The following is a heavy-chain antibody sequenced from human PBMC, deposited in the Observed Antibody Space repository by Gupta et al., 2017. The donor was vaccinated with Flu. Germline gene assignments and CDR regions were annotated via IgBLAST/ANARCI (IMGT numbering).Heavy chain of an antibody. CDR2: IYHSGST. Sequence: QVQLQESGPGLVKPSETLSLTCAVSGYSISSGYYWGWIRQPPGKGLEWIGSIYHSGSTYYNPSLKSRVTISVDTSKNQFSLKLSSVTAADTAVYYCARMDSSGHQVDYWGQGTLVTVSS. J-gene: IGHJ4*02. D-gene: IGHD6-19*01. CDR1: GYSISSGYY. CDR3: ARMDSSGHQVDY. V-gene: IGHV4-38-2*01.